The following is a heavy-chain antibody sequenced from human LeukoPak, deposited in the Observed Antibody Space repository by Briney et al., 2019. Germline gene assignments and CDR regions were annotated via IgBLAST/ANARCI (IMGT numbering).Heavy chain of an antibody. CDR1: GGSFSGYY. CDR2: INHSGST. CDR3: ARASTGTKAFDY. Sequence: PSETLSLTCAVYGGSFSGYYWSWIRQPPGKGLEWIGEINHSGSTNYNPSLKSRVTISVDTSKNQFSLKLSSVTAADTAVYYCARASTGTKAFDYWGQGTLVTVSS. J-gene: IGHJ4*02. V-gene: IGHV4-34*01. D-gene: IGHD1-14*01.